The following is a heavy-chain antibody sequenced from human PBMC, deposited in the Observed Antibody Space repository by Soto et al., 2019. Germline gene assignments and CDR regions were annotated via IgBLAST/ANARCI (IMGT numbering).Heavy chain of an antibody. D-gene: IGHD5-18*01. J-gene: IGHJ4*02. CDR1: GFTFSSYS. CDR3: ARGTPVDTAMVSTPY. V-gene: IGHV3-21*01. CDR2: ISSSSSYI. Sequence: EVQLVESGGGLVKPGGSLRLSCAASGFTFSSYSMNWVRQGPGKGLEWVSSISSSSSYIYYADSVKGRFTISRDNAKNSLYLQMNSLRAEDTAVYYCARGTPVDTAMVSTPYWGQGTLVTVSS.